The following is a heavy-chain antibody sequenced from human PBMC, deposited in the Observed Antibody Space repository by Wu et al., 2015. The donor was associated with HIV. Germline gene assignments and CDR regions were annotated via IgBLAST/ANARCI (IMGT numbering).Heavy chain of an antibody. D-gene: IGHD3-10*01. CDR1: GDTFNSYA. J-gene: IGHJ4*02. CDR3: ARHVLNYYGSGSYLPSFDY. CDR2: IIPIFGTA. Sequence: QVQLVQSGAEVKKPGSSVKVSCKASGDTFNSYAISWVRQAPGQGLEWMGGIIPIFGTANYAQKFQGRVTIITDESTSTAYMELSSLRSEDTAVYYCARHVLNYYGSGSYLPSFDYVGQGTLVTVSS. V-gene: IGHV1-69*01.